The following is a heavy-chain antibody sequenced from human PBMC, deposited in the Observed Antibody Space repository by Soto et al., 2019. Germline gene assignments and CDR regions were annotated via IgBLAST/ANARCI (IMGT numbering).Heavy chain of an antibody. CDR3: ARSWGDPEYYYYYGMDV. CDR1: GGSISSSNW. D-gene: IGHD3-16*01. Sequence: SETLSLTCAVSGGSISSSNWWSWVRQPPGKGLEWIGEIYHSGSTNYNPSLKSRVTISVDKSKNQFSLKLSSVTAADTAVYYCARSWGDPEYYYYYGMDVWGQGTTVTVS. V-gene: IGHV4-4*02. CDR2: IYHSGST. J-gene: IGHJ6*02.